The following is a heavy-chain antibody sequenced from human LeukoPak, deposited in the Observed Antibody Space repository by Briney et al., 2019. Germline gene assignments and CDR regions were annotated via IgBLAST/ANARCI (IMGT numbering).Heavy chain of an antibody. Sequence: SETLSLTCTVSSGPISTSNYYWGWVRQPPGKALEWIGNIFYSGSTYYSPSLKSRVTISLDTSRNQFSLKLNSVTAADAAVYYCAKSNAYGLIDIWGQGTMVTVSS. D-gene: IGHD3-16*01. J-gene: IGHJ3*02. V-gene: IGHV4-39*07. CDR3: AKSNAYGLIDI. CDR1: SGPISTSNYY. CDR2: IFYSGST.